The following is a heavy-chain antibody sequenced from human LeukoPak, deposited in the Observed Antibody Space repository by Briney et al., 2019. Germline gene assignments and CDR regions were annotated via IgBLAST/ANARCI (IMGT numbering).Heavy chain of an antibody. CDR1: GYTFTGYY. V-gene: IGHV1-2*02. CDR2: INPNSGGT. CDR3: ARVGERYNWNYGAFDY. J-gene: IGHJ4*03. Sequence: ASVKVSCKASGYTFTGYYMHWVRQAPGQGLEWMGWINPNSGGTNYAQKFQGRVTMTRDTSTSTAYMELSRLRSDDTAVYYCARVGERYNWNYGAFDYWGQGTTVIVSS. D-gene: IGHD1-7*01.